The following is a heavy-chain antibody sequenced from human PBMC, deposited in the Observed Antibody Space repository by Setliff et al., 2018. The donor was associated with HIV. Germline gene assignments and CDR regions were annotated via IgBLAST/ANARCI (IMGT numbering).Heavy chain of an antibody. CDR2: VIPIFGTT. CDR1: EDTFYTFG. Sequence: SVKVSCKASEDTFYTFGISWVRQAPGQGLEWMGSVIPIFGTTNHAQRFQDRVTITTDESTSTAYMELSSLRSDDTAVYYCARDNVQQLGGYWGQGTLVTVSS. CDR3: ARDNVQQLGGY. V-gene: IGHV1-69*05. D-gene: IGHD6-6*01. J-gene: IGHJ4*02.